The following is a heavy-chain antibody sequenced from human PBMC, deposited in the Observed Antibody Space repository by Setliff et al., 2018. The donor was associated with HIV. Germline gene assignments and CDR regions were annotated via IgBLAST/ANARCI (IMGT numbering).Heavy chain of an antibody. CDR3: ARDFRRYFDYYYYGMDV. Sequence: PGGSLRLSCAASGFPVSYYIMNWVRQAPGKGLEWVSFISSSSSYIYYADSVKGRFTISRDNAKNSLYLQMNSLRAEDTAVYYCARDFRRYFDYYYYGMDVWGQGTTVTVSS. J-gene: IGHJ6*02. D-gene: IGHD3-9*01. CDR2: ISSSSSYI. CDR1: GFPVSYYI. V-gene: IGHV3-21*01.